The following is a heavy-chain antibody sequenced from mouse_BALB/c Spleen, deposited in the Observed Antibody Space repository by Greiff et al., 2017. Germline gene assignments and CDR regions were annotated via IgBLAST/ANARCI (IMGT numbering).Heavy chain of an antibody. V-gene: IGHV5-6-5*01. CDR3: ARSLLLRSWYFDV. CDR1: GFTFSSYA. J-gene: IGHJ1*01. D-gene: IGHD1-1*01. CDR2: ISSGGST. Sequence: EVKLMESGGGLVKPGGSLKLSCAASGFTFSSYAMSWVRQTPEKRLEWVASISSGGSTYYPDSVKGRFTISRDNARNILYLQMSSLRSEDTAMYYCARSLLLRSWYFDVWGAGTTVTVSS.